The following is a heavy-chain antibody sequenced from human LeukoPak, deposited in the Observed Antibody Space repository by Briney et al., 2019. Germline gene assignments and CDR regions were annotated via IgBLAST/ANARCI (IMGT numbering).Heavy chain of an antibody. CDR2: VNHSGST. CDR3: ARVQRLVLDY. V-gene: IGHV4-34*01. Sequence: NPSETLSLTCAVYGGSFSGYYWSWIRQPPGKGLEWIGEVNHSGSTNYNPSLKSRVTISVDTSKNQFSLNLSSVTAADTAVYYCARVQRLVLDYWGQGTLVTVSS. CDR1: GGSFSGYY. J-gene: IGHJ4*02. D-gene: IGHD6-19*01.